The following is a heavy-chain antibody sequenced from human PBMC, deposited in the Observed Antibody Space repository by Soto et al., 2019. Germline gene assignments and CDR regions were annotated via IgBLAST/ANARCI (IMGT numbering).Heavy chain of an antibody. D-gene: IGHD5-18*01. CDR2: INHSGST. J-gene: IGHJ4*02. CDR1: GVSFSGYY. Sequence: QVQLQQWGAGLLKPSETLSLTCAVYGVSFSGYYWSWIRQPPGKGLEWIGEINHSGSTNYNPSLKSRVTISVDTSKHQFSLKLSSVTAADTAVYYCARIQLWFRTFDYWGQGTLVTVSS. CDR3: ARIQLWFRTFDY. V-gene: IGHV4-34*01.